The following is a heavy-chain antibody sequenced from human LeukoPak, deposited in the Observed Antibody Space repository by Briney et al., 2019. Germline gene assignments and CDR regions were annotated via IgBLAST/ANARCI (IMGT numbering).Heavy chain of an antibody. CDR3: ASRRIKAQGSGFDP. CDR1: GGSFSGYY. V-gene: IGHV4-34*01. CDR2: INHSGST. J-gene: IGHJ5*02. Sequence: SETLSLTCAVYGGSFSGYYWSWIRQPPGKGPEWIGEINHSGSTNYNPSLKSRVTISVDTSKNQFSLKLSSVTAADTAVYYCASRRIKAQGSGFDPWGQGTLVTVSS.